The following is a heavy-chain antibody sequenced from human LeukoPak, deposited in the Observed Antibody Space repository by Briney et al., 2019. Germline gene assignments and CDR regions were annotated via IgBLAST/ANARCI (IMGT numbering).Heavy chain of an antibody. D-gene: IGHD3-9*01. CDR1: GYTFTGYY. Sequence: GASVKVSCKASGYTFTGYYMHWVRQAPGQGLEWMGWINPNSGGTNYAQKFQGRVTMTRDTSISTAYMELSRLRSDDTAVYYCTTVYPEYYDILTGYPPPFYWGQGTLVTVSS. J-gene: IGHJ4*02. V-gene: IGHV1-2*02. CDR3: TTVYPEYYDILTGYPPPFY. CDR2: INPNSGGT.